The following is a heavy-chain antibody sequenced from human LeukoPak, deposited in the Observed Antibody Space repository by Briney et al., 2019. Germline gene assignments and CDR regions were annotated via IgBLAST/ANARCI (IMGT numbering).Heavy chain of an antibody. CDR1: GFTFTSYT. D-gene: IGHD5-18*01. Sequence: GGSLRLSCAASGFTFTSYTMNWVRQAPGKGLEWVSYISSSSSTIYYADSVKGRFTISRDNAKNSLYLQMNSLRAEDTAVYFCARDNLYGFGYGQMDVWGTGTTVTISS. J-gene: IGHJ6*04. CDR2: ISSSSSTI. V-gene: IGHV3-48*01. CDR3: ARDNLYGFGYGQMDV.